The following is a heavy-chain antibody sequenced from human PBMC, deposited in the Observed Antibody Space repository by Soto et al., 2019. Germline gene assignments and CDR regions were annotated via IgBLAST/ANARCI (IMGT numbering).Heavy chain of an antibody. V-gene: IGHV1-69*01. J-gene: IGHJ6*02. CDR2: IIPISDTT. CDR3: ARSQGSSTSLEIYYYYYYGMDV. D-gene: IGHD2-2*01. Sequence: QVQLVQSGAEVKKPVSSVKVSCKASGGTFSSYAISWVRQAPGQGLEWMGGIIPISDTTNYAQKFQCRVTITADESTSTAYMELSSLRSEDTAAYYCARSQGSSTSLEIYYYYYYGMDVWGQGTTVTVSS. CDR1: GGTFSSYA.